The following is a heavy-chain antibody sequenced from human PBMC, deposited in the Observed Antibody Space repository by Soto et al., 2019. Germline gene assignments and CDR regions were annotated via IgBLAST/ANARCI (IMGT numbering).Heavy chain of an antibody. CDR3: ARMIAAAGAPDY. J-gene: IGHJ4*02. Sequence: EVQLVESGGGLVKPGGSLRLSCAASGFTFSSYSMNWVRQAPGKGLEWVSSISSSSSYIYYADSVKGRFTISRDNANNSQELQMNSLRAEDTAVYYCARMIAAAGAPDYWGQGTLVTVSS. D-gene: IGHD6-13*01. V-gene: IGHV3-21*01. CDR1: GFTFSSYS. CDR2: ISSSSSYI.